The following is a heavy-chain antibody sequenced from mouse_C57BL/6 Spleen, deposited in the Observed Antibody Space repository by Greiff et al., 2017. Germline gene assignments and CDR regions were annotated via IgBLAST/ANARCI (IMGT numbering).Heavy chain of an antibody. V-gene: IGHV1-80*01. CDR2: IYPGDGDT. J-gene: IGHJ2*01. CDR3: ARGEGGYYYFDY. Sequence: SGAELVKPGASVKISCKASGYAFSSYWMNWVKQRPGKGLEWIGQIYPGDGDTNYNGKFKGKATLTADKSSSTAYMQLSSLTSEDSAVYFCARGEGGYYYFDYWGQGTTLTVSS. CDR1: GYAFSSYW. D-gene: IGHD2-3*01.